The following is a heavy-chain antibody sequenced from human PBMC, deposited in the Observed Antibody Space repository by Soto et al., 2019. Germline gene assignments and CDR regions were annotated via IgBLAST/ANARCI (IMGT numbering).Heavy chain of an antibody. D-gene: IGHD2-8*01. Sequence: ASVKVSCKASGYTFTSYGISWVRQAPGQGLEWMGWISAYNGNTNYAQKLQGRVTMTTDTSTSTAYMELRSLRSDDTAVYYCAREARGGMVDYYYYGMDVWGQGTTVTVSS. CDR3: AREARGGMVDYYYYGMDV. J-gene: IGHJ6*02. CDR2: ISAYNGNT. CDR1: GYTFTSYG. V-gene: IGHV1-18*01.